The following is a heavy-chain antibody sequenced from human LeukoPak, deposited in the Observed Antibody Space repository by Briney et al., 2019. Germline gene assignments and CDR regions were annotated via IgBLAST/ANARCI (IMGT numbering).Heavy chain of an antibody. CDR1: GGSISSSSYY. Sequence: SETLSLTCTVSGGSISSSSYYWGWIRPPPGTGLEWIGSIYYSGSTYYNPSLKSRVTISVDTSKNQFSLKLSSVTAADTAVYYCARPAMGAFDHWGQGTLVTVSS. V-gene: IGHV4-39*01. CDR2: IYYSGST. J-gene: IGHJ5*02. CDR3: ARPAMGAFDH. D-gene: IGHD5-18*01.